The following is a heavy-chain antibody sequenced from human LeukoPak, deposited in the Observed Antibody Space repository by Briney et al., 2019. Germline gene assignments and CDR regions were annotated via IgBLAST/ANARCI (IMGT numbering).Heavy chain of an antibody. CDR2: IYPQDSNV. J-gene: IGHJ4*02. V-gene: IGHV5-51*01. D-gene: IGHD2/OR15-2a*01. CDR1: GYMFSNNW. CDR3: MRREYNDYWTAFPF. Sequence: GESLKISCKTSGYMFSNNWIAWVRQTPGKGLEWMGIIYPQDSNVKYSPSFQGHVTISVDKSVSTAYLQWNTLKASDTAIYFCMRREYNDYWTAFPFWGQGTQVTVSS.